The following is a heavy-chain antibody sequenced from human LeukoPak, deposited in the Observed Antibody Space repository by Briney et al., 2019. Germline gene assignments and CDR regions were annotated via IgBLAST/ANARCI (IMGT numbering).Heavy chain of an antibody. CDR1: GGSMSSSSYQ. V-gene: IGHV4-39*01. CDR3: AGRPDAFDM. Sequence: SETLSLTCTVSGGSMSSSSYQWGWIRQPPGKGLEWIGSTFHSGSTYYNPSLKSRVTISVDTSKKQFSLKLSSVTAADTAVYYCAGRPDAFDMWGQGTMVTVSS. J-gene: IGHJ3*02. CDR2: TFHSGST.